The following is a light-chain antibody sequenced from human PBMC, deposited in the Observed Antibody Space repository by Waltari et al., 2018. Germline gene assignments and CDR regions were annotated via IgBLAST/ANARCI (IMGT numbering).Light chain of an antibody. Sequence: SSELTQDPAVSVALRQTVTITCQGDSLRSLSASWYQQRPGQAPLLVHYGQNVRPSGIPDPFSGSPSGNTASLTLTGAQAEDEADYYCYSRDSTTNHPLFGGGTKLTVL. CDR3: YSRDSTTNHPL. V-gene: IGLV3-19*01. CDR1: SLRSLS. CDR2: GQN. J-gene: IGLJ3*02.